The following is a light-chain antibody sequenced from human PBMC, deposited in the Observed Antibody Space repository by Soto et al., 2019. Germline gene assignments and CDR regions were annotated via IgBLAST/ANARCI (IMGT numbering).Light chain of an antibody. CDR3: HQYYSTPIT. J-gene: IGKJ5*01. V-gene: IGKV4-1*01. CDR2: WAS. CDR1: QSISTF. Sequence: VMTQSPATLSVAPGERATLSCRASQSISTFLAWYQQKSGQPPKLLIYWASTRDSGVPDRFSGSGSGTDFTLTSASLQAEDVAVYYCHQYYSTPITFGQGTRLDIK.